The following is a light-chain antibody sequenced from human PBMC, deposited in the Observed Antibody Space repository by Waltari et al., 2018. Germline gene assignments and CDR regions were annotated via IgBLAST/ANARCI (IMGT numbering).Light chain of an antibody. CDR1: QSVPAY. CDR2: GSS. J-gene: IGKJ3*01. V-gene: IGKV3-11*01. Sequence: EVVLTQSPAPLSLSPGEGATLSCRASQSVPAYFAWYQQKPGQAPRLLIYGSSTRATGVPDRFSGRGSGTDFSLTISSVEPEDFAVYYCQHTTDWPPAFTFGPGTRVDLK. CDR3: QHTTDWPPAFT.